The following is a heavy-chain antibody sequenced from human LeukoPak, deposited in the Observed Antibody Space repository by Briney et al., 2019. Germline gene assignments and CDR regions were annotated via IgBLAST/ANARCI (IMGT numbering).Heavy chain of an antibody. CDR3: ARGLAYYDILTGYYY. CDR2: INHSGGT. J-gene: IGHJ4*02. CDR1: NGSIGFYF. Sequence: SETLSLTCTVSNGSIGFYFWSWIRQPAGKGLEWIGDINHSGGTNYNPSLKSRVTISVDTSKNQFSLKLSSVTAADTAVYYCARGLAYYDILTGYYYWGQGTLVTVSS. V-gene: IGHV4-34*01. D-gene: IGHD3-9*01.